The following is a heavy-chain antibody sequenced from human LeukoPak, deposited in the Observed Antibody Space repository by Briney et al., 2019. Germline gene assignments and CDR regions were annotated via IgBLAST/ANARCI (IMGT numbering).Heavy chain of an antibody. CDR2: IWYDGSNK. V-gene: IGHV3-33*01. J-gene: IGHJ4*02. CDR1: GFTFSSYG. CDR3: ARSQSSSLIDY. D-gene: IGHD6-13*01. Sequence: GGSLRLSCAASGFTFSSYGMHWVRQAPGKGLEWVAVIWYDGSNKYYADSVKGRFTISRDNSKNTLYLQMNSLTVEDTAVYYCARSQSSSLIDYWGQGTLVTVSS.